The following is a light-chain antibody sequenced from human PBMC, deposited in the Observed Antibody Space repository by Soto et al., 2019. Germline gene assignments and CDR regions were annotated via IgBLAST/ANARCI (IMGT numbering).Light chain of an antibody. V-gene: IGKV3-15*01. CDR2: GAS. CDR3: QQYDNWL. CDR1: QSVSSN. Sequence: EIVMTQSPATLSVSPGERATLSCRASQSVSSNLAWYQHKPGQAPRLLIHGASTRATGVPARFSGSGSGTEFTLTISSLQSEDFAIYYCQQYDNWLFGQGTKLEIK. J-gene: IGKJ2*01.